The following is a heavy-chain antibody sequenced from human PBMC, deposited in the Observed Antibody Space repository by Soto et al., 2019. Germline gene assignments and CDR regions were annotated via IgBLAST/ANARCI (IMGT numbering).Heavy chain of an antibody. V-gene: IGHV1-69*06. Sequence: GASVKVSGKASGGTFSSYAISWVRQAPGQGLEWMGGIIPIFGTANYAQKFQGRVTITADKSTSTAYMELSSLRSEDTAVYYCARDQVAGTQGNVWGQGTTVTVSS. J-gene: IGHJ6*02. D-gene: IGHD6-19*01. CDR3: ARDQVAGTQGNV. CDR1: GGTFSSYA. CDR2: IIPIFGTA.